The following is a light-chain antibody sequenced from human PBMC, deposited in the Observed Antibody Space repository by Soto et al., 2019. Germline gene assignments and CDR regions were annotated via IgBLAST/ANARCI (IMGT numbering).Light chain of an antibody. CDR1: QSVSSSN. V-gene: IGKV3-20*01. CDR2: GAS. J-gene: IGKJ1*01. Sequence: EIVLTQSPGTLSLSPGERATLSCRASQSVSSSNLVWYQQKPGQAPRLLIYGASSRATGIPDRFSGSGSGTDFTLTISRLEPEDFAVYYCQQYGSSGTFGQGTKVDIK. CDR3: QQYGSSGT.